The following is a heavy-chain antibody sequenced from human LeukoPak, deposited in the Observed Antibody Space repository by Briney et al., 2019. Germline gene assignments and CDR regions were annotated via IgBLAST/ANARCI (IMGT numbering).Heavy chain of an antibody. CDR3: ARGSSYVSDY. J-gene: IGHJ4*02. D-gene: IGHD3-10*02. CDR2: MNANSSTT. CDR1: VDTFPSYD. Sequence: APLRVSPTASVDTFPSYDINLGRQTTGHEVEWMGWMNANSSTTDYAQKFQARVAMTRDTCISTGYMEMSSLRSEDTAVYFCARGSSYVSDYWGQGTLVTASS. V-gene: IGHV1-8*01.